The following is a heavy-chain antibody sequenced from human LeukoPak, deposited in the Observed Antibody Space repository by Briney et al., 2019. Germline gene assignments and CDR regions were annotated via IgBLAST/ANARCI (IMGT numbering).Heavy chain of an antibody. D-gene: IGHD4-23*01. CDR1: GFTVSSNY. CDR2: IYSGGST. J-gene: IGHJ4*02. Sequence: GGFLRLSCAASGFTVSSNYMSWVHQAPGKGREWVSVIYSGGSTYYADSVKGRFTISRDNSKNTLYLQMNSLRAEDTAVYYCASSTVVTGDMDYWGQGTLVTVSS. CDR3: ASSTVVTGDMDY. V-gene: IGHV3-66*01.